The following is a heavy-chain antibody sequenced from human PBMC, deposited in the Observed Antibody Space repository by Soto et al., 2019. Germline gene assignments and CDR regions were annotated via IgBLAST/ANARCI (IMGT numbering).Heavy chain of an antibody. J-gene: IGHJ4*02. CDR3: ASRSSGCYFDY. Sequence: EVQLLESGGGLVQPGGSLRLSCAASGFTFSSYAMNWVRQAPGKGLEWVSVISGSGGSTYYADSVKGRFTISRDNSKNTLYLQMNSLRVEDTAVYYCASRSSGCYFDYWGQGTLVTVSS. D-gene: IGHD6-19*01. CDR2: ISGSGGST. CDR1: GFTFSSYA. V-gene: IGHV3-23*01.